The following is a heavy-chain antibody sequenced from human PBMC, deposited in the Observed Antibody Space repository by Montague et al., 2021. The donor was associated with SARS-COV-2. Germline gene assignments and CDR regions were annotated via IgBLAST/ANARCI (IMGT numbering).Heavy chain of an antibody. J-gene: IGHJ6*02. D-gene: IGHD3-9*01. CDR1: GFSLSTSGMC. CDR2: IDWDDDK. CDR3: ARTHYDILPGYYYDMDV. V-gene: IGHV2-70*11. Sequence: PPLVKPTQTLTLTCTFSGFSLSTSGMCVSWIRQPPGKALEWLARIDWDDDKYYSTSLKTRLTISKDTSKNQVVLTMTNMDPADTATYYCARTHYDILPGYYYDMDVWGQGTTVTVSS.